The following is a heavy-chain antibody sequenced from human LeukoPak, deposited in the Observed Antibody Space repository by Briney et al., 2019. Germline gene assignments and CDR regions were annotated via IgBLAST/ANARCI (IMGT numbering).Heavy chain of an antibody. CDR2: IIPIFGTA. CDR1: GGTFSSYA. V-gene: IGHV1-69*05. J-gene: IGHJ5*02. CDR3: ASCIAAAGSHWFDP. D-gene: IGHD6-13*01. Sequence: ASVKVSCKASGGTFSSYAISWVRQAPGQGLEWMGGIIPIFGTANYAQKFQGRVTITTDESTSTAYMELSSLRSEDTAGYYCASCIAAAGSHWFDPWGQGTLVTVSS.